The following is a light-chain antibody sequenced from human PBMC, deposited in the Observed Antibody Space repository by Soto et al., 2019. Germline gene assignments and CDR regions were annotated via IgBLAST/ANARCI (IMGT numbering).Light chain of an antibody. Sequence: QSALTQPASVSGAPGQSITISCTGTSCDVGGCYYVYWYQQHPGKAPKLLIYEITNRPSGVSSRFSGSKSGNTASLTISGLQAEDEADYYCNSYNSSLTLGVFGGGTKLTVL. CDR1: SCDVGGCYY. CDR3: NSYNSSLTLGV. CDR2: EIT. J-gene: IGLJ2*01. V-gene: IGLV2-14*01.